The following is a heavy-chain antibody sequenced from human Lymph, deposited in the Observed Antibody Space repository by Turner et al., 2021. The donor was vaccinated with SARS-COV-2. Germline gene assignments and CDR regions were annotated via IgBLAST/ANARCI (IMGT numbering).Heavy chain of an antibody. V-gene: IGHV1-2*02. CDR3: VRGGGIAVAGTQYFDY. D-gene: IGHD6-19*01. Sequence: QVRLVQSGAEVKKPGASVIVPCKSSANTFTGYYMHWVRQAPGQGLEWMGWINPNSGSTSYAQKSQGKVTMTRDTAISTTYMALSMLRSADTAVDYCVRGGGIAVAGTQYFDYWGQGTLVTVSS. CDR2: INPNSGST. CDR1: ANTFTGYY. J-gene: IGHJ4*02.